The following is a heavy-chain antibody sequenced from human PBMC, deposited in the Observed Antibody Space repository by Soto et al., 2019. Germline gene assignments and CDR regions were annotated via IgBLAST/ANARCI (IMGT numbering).Heavy chain of an antibody. J-gene: IGHJ5*02. CDR3: ARGGDSSGYYDP. D-gene: IGHD3-22*01. CDR1: GNTFTSHG. Sequence: QVHLLQSGAEVKKPGASVKVSCKASGNTFTSHGISWVRQARGQGLEWMGWSSAYNDKTNYAQKVQGRVTMTTDTSTSTAYMERRSLRSDDTAVYYCARGGDSSGYYDPWGQGTLVTVSS. V-gene: IGHV1-18*01. CDR2: SSAYNDKT.